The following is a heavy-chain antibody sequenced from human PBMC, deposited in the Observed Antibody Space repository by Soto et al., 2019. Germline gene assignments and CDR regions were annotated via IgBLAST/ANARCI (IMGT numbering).Heavy chain of an antibody. V-gene: IGHV1-69*05. CDR1: GGTLSSYA. D-gene: IGHD3-22*01. Sequence: SVKVSCKASGGTLSSYAISSARQAPGQGLEWMGGIIPIFGTANYPQKFQGRVTMTRDTSTTTVYMELSTLRSEDTAMYYCARGVGYSDSSGYPFDYWGRGTLVTVSS. CDR3: ARGVGYSDSSGYPFDY. CDR2: IIPIFGTA. J-gene: IGHJ4*02.